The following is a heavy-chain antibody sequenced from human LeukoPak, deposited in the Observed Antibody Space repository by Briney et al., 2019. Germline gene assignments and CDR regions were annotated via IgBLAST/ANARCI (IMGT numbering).Heavy chain of an antibody. CDR2: IYSSSIT. CDR1: GFTVSSDY. D-gene: IGHD2-15*01. V-gene: IGHV3-53*04. J-gene: IGHJ4*02. CDR3: ARSDCGGGRCYYFDY. Sequence: PGGSLRLSCAASGFTVSSDYMSWVRQAPGKGLEWVSVIYSSSITSYADSVKGRFTISRHNSKNTLYLQMDSLRADDTAVYYCARSDCGGGRCYYFDYWGQGTLVTVSS.